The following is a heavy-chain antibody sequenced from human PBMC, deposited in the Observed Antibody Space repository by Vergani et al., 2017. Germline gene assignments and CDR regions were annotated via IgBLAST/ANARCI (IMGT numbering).Heavy chain of an antibody. CDR2: MDPSDSYT. CDR1: GYSFTSYW. D-gene: IGHD1-26*01. J-gene: IGHJ4*02. Sequence: EVQLVQSGAEVKKPGESLRISCKGSGYSFTSYWISWVRQMPGKGLEWMGRMDPSDSYTNYSPSFQGHVTISADKSISTAYLQWSSLKASDTAMYYCARVPELSRPVDYWGQGTLVTVSS. CDR3: ARVPELSRPVDY. V-gene: IGHV5-10-1*03.